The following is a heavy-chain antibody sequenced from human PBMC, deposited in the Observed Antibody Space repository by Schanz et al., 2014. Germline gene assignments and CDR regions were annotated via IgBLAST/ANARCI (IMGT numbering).Heavy chain of an antibody. V-gene: IGHV3-48*01. CDR3: ARGIITMVRGGDVGAFDI. CDR1: GFTFSNHA. J-gene: IGHJ3*02. Sequence: VQLVESGGGVVQPGRSLRLSCAASGFTFSNHALSWVRQAPGKGLEWVSYISSSSSTIYYADSVQGRFTISRDNSKNALYLQMDSLRAEDTAVYYCARGIITMVRGGDVGAFDIWGQGTMVTVSS. CDR2: ISSSSSTI. D-gene: IGHD3-10*01.